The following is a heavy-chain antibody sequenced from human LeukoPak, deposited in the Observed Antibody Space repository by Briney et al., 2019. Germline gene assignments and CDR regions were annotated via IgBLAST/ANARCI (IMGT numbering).Heavy chain of an antibody. J-gene: IGHJ4*02. CDR1: GGSISSYY. V-gene: IGHV4-59*01. CDR2: IYYSGST. Sequence: TSETLSLTCTVSGGSISSYYWSWIRQPPGKGLEWIGYIYYSGSTNYNPSLKSRVTISVDTSKNQFSLKLSSVTAADTAVYYWARGSIAAAGPEVGSYYFDYWGQGTLVTVSS. CDR3: ARGSIAAAGPEVGSYYFDY. D-gene: IGHD6-13*01.